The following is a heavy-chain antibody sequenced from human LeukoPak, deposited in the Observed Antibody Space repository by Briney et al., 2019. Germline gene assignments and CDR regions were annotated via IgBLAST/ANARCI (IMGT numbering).Heavy chain of an antibody. CDR2: IIPILGIA. CDR1: GGTFSSYA. Sequence: SVKVSCKASGGTFSSYAISWVRQAPGQGLEWMGRIIPILGIANYAQKFQGRVTITADKSTSTAYMELSSLRSEDTAVYYCARDHMAGNYYYYGTDVWGQGTTVTVSS. D-gene: IGHD6-19*01. J-gene: IGHJ6*02. V-gene: IGHV1-69*04. CDR3: ARDHMAGNYYYYGTDV.